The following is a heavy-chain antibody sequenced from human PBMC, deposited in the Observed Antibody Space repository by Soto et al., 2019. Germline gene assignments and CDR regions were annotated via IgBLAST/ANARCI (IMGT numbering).Heavy chain of an antibody. J-gene: IGHJ4*02. D-gene: IGHD2-15*01. V-gene: IGHV3-23*01. CDR2: ISGSGGST. CDR3: AKDTGIVVVVAAHDY. Sequence: RLSCAASGFTFSSYAMSWVRQAPGKGLEWVSGISGSGGSTYYADSVKGRFTISRDNSKNTLYLQMNSLRAEDTAVYYCAKDTGIVVVVAAHDYWGQGTLVTVSS. CDR1: GFTFSSYA.